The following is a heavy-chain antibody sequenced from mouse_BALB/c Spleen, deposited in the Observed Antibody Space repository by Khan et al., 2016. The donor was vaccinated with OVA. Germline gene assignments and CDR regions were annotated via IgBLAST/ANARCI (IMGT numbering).Heavy chain of an antibody. Sequence: VQLQQPGPELVEPGASVKMSCKASGYTFTNYVMHWVKQKPGQGLEWIGYINPYNAGTRYNEKFKGKATLTSDISSTPAYMALSSLTSEDSAVYYCAREASNWDFSFPYWGQGTLVTVSA. J-gene: IGHJ3*01. CDR2: INPYNAGT. D-gene: IGHD4-1*01. CDR3: AREASNWDFSFPY. CDR1: GYTFTNYV. V-gene: IGHV1S136*01.